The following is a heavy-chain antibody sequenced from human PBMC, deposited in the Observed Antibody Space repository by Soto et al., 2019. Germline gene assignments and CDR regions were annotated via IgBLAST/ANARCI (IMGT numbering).Heavy chain of an antibody. D-gene: IGHD6-25*01. CDR3: AREAAGILNWFDP. V-gene: IGHV4-31*03. CDR2: IYHSGST. CDR1: GGSISSGGYY. J-gene: IGHJ5*02. Sequence: QVQLQESGPGLVKPSQTLSLTCTVSGGSISSGGYYWSWIRQHPGKGLAWIGYIYHSGSTYYNPSLKSRVTISVGTSKNQFSLKLSSVTVADTAVYYCAREAAGILNWFDPWGQGTLVTVSS.